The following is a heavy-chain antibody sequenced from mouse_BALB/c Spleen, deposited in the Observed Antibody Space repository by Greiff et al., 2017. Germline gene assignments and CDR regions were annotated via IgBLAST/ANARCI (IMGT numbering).Heavy chain of an antibody. J-gene: IGHJ4*01. Sequence: QVHVKQSGAELVKPGASVKLSCKASGYTFTSYYMYWVKQRPGQGLEWIGEINPSNGGTNFNEKFKSKATLTVDKSSSTAYMQLSSLTSEDSAVYYCARWDYYAMDYWGQGTSVTVSS. CDR1: GYTFTSYY. V-gene: IGHV1S81*02. CDR3: ARWDYYAMDY. CDR2: INPSNGGT.